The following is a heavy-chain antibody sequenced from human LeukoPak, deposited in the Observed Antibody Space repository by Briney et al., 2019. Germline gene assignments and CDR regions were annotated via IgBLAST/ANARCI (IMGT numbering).Heavy chain of an antibody. J-gene: IGHJ2*01. CDR2: IYYSGIT. D-gene: IGHD2-2*01. V-gene: IGHV4-39*07. Sequence: SETLSLTCIVSGGSIISGGSYWGWIRQPPGKGLEWIWSIYYSGITYYNPCLRGRVTISVNPSKNQFSLKMSPVTAADTAVYYCSRRDCSKTSCFYWYFDLWGRGTLLTVSS. CDR1: GGSIISGGSY. CDR3: SRRDCSKTSCFYWYFDL.